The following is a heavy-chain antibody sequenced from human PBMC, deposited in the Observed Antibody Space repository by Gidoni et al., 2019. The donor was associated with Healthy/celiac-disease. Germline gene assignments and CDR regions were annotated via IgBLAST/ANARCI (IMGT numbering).Heavy chain of an antibody. Sequence: EVQLLESGGGLVQPGGSLRLSCAASGFTFSRYAMSWVRQAPGKGLEWVSAISGSGGSTYYADSVKGRFTISRDNSKNTLYLQMNSLRAEDTAVYYCAKSFVSYYDSSGYSLRDYYYMDVWGKGTTVTVSS. V-gene: IGHV3-23*01. D-gene: IGHD3-22*01. CDR3: AKSFVSYYDSSGYSLRDYYYMDV. J-gene: IGHJ6*03. CDR1: GFTFSRYA. CDR2: ISGSGGST.